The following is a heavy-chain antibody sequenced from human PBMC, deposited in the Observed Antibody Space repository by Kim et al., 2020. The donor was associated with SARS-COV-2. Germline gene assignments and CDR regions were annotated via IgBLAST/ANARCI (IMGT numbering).Heavy chain of an antibody. J-gene: IGHJ4*02. D-gene: IGHD2-21*01. CDR3: AKLLNY. CDR2: SGAIT. Sequence: SGAITYYADSVKGRFTISRDNSKNTLYLQMHSLRAEDTAIYYCAKLLNYWGQGTLVTVSS. V-gene: IGHV3-23*01.